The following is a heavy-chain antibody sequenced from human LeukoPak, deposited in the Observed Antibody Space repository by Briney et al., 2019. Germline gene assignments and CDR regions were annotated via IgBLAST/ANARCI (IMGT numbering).Heavy chain of an antibody. Sequence: PGGSLRLSCAASGFTSSSFGMHWVRQAPGEGLEWVAYIGYSGSDIYYADSVKGRFTISRDNSKNTVHLQLSSLRAADTALYSCARDLTERKYYIAFWGQGTLVTVSS. CDR1: GFTSSSFG. J-gene: IGHJ4*02. D-gene: IGHD2-8*02. V-gene: IGHV3-30*02. CDR2: IGYSGSDI. CDR3: ARDLTERKYYIAF.